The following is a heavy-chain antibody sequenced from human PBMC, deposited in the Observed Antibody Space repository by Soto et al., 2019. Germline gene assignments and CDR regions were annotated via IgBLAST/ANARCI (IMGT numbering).Heavy chain of an antibody. Sequence: PGGSLRLSCAASGFTFSFYGMHWVRQAPGKGLEWVALISYDGNNEYYADSVKGRFTISRNNSKNTVYLQMNSLRAEDTAMYYCAKDFGYRVLVRYYFDYWGQGTLVTVSS. J-gene: IGHJ4*02. CDR2: ISYDGNNE. V-gene: IGHV3-30*18. CDR1: GFTFSFYG. CDR3: AKDFGYRVLVRYYFDY. D-gene: IGHD5-12*01.